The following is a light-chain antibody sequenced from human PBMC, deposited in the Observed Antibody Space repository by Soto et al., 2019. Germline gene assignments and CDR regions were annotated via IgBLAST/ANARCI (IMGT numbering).Light chain of an antibody. CDR2: EVS. CDR1: SSDVGSYNL. J-gene: IGLJ3*02. Sequence: QSALTQPASVSGSPGQLITISCTGTSSDVGSYNLVSWYQQHPGKAPKLMIYEVSKRPSGVSNRFSGSKSGNTASLTISGLQAEDEADYYCCSYAGSSTLLVFGGGTQLTVL. CDR3: CSYAGSSTLLV. V-gene: IGLV2-23*02.